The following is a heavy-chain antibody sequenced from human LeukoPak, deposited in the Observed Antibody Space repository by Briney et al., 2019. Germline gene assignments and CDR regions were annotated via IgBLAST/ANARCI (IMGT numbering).Heavy chain of an antibody. CDR2: IIPILGIA. CDR1: GYTFTGYY. Sequence: ASVKVSCKASGYTFTGYYMHWVRQAPGQGLEWMGRIIPILGIANYAQKFQGRVTITADKSTSTAYMELSSLRSEDTAVCYCARDRGDYYDSSGYVTWGQGTLVTVSS. J-gene: IGHJ4*02. D-gene: IGHD3-22*01. CDR3: ARDRGDYYDSSGYVT. V-gene: IGHV1-69*04.